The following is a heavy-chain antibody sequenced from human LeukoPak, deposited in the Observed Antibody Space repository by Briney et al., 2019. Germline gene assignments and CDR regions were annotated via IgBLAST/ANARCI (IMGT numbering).Heavy chain of an antibody. CDR2: IYHSGST. CDR1: GGSISSGGYS. Sequence: SETLSLTCTVSGGSISSGGYSWSWIRQPPGKGLEWIGYIYHSGSTYYNPSLKSRVTISVDRSKNQFSLKLSSVTAADTAVYYCARAGYSYGYGYFDYWGQGTLVTVSS. J-gene: IGHJ4*02. D-gene: IGHD5-18*01. CDR3: ARAGYSYGYGYFDY. V-gene: IGHV4-30-2*01.